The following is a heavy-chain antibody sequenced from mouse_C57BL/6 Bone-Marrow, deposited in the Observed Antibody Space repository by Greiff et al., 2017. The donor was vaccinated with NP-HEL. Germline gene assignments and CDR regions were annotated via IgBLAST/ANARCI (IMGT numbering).Heavy chain of an antibody. Sequence: QVQLQQSGPELVRPGASVKISCKAPGYTFTSHWMQWVRQRPGQGLEWIGEIFPGRGSTYSNEKFKGKATLTVDTSSSTAYMQRSSLTSEDSAVYFCARKTFITTVVADYYAMDYWGQGTSVTVSS. CDR2: IFPGRGST. CDR1: GYTFTSHW. CDR3: ARKTFITTVVADYYAMDY. V-gene: IGHV1-56*01. D-gene: IGHD1-1*01. J-gene: IGHJ4*01.